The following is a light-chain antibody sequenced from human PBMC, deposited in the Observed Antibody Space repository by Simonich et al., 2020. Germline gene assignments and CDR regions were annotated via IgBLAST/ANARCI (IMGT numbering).Light chain of an antibody. V-gene: IGKV4-1*01. CDR2: WAS. Sequence: TINCKSSQIVLYSSNNKNYLAWYQQKPGQPPKLLIYWASTRESGVPERFSGSGSGTDFTLTISSLQAEDVAVYYCQQYYSTPFTFGPGTKVDIK. CDR1: QIVLYSSNNKNY. CDR3: QQYYSTPFT. J-gene: IGKJ3*01.